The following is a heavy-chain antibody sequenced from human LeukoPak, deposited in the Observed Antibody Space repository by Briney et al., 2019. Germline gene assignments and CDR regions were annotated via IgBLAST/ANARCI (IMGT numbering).Heavy chain of an antibody. Sequence: GGSLRLSCEGSGFTFSNYWMGWVRQAPGKGLQWVANIKTDGSEKYYVGSVKGRFTISRDNAKNSLYLQMNSLRAEDTAVYYCATYSSLNRREFQYWGQGTLLTVSS. J-gene: IGHJ1*01. CDR2: IKTDGSEK. V-gene: IGHV3-7*01. CDR1: GFTFSNYW. D-gene: IGHD3-22*01. CDR3: ATYSSLNRREFQY.